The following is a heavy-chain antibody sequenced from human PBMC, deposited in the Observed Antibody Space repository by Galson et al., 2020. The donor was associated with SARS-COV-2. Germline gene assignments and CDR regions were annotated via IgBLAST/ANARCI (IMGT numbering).Heavy chain of an antibody. V-gene: IGHV2-5*02. D-gene: IGHD3-22*01. CDR1: GFSLSTSGVG. CDR3: AHLFEPRYYYDSSGPGGVPFDY. J-gene: IGHJ4*02. Sequence: KMSGPTLVKPTQTLTLTCTFSGFSLSTSGVGVGWIRQPPGKALEWLALIYWDDDKRYSPSLKSRLTITKDTSKNQVVLTMTNMDPVDTATYYCAHLFEPRYYYDSSGPGGVPFDYWGQGTLVTVSS. CDR2: IYWDDDK.